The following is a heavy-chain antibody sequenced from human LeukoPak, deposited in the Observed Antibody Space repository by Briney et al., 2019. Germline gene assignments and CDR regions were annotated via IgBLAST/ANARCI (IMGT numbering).Heavy chain of an antibody. Sequence: SETLSLTCAVYGGSFSGYYWSWIRQPPGKGLEWIGEINHSGSTNYNPSLKSRVTISVDTSKNQFSLKLSSVTAADTAVYYCAVGYCSGGSCPLHFDYWGQGTLVTVSS. V-gene: IGHV4-34*01. CDR3: AVGYCSGGSCPLHFDY. J-gene: IGHJ4*02. CDR1: GGSFSGYY. CDR2: INHSGST. D-gene: IGHD2-15*01.